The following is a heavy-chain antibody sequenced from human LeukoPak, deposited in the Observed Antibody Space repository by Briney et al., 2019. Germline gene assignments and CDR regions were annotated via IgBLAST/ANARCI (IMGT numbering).Heavy chain of an antibody. V-gene: IGHV5-51*01. CDR3: ARHSYDSSDFHYMDV. Sequence: GESLKISCKGSGYSFTSYWIGWVRQMPGKGLEWMGIIYPNDSDTRYSPSFQGQVTISADKSISTAYLQWSTLRASDTAIYYCARHSYDSSDFHYMDVWGKGTTVTISS. D-gene: IGHD3-22*01. CDR1: GYSFTSYW. CDR2: IYPNDSDT. J-gene: IGHJ6*03.